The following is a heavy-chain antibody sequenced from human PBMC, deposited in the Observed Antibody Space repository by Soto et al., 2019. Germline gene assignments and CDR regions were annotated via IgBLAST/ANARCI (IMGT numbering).Heavy chain of an antibody. CDR2: IKSKTDGGTT. CDR1: GFTFRSYG. J-gene: IGHJ1*01. V-gene: IGHV3-15*01. CDR3: TTDLVAVAPWGGTEYFQH. D-gene: IGHD6-19*01. Sequence: GGSLRLSCAASGFTFRSYGIHWVRQAPGKGLEWVGRIKSKTDGGTTDYAAPVKGRFTISRDDSKNTLYLQMNSLKTEDTAVYYCTTDLVAVAPWGGTEYFQHWGQGTLVTVSS.